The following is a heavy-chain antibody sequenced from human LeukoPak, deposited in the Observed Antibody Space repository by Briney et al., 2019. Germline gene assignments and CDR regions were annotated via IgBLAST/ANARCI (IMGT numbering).Heavy chain of an antibody. CDR2: ISYDGSNK. D-gene: IGHD3-3*01. Sequence: GGSLRLSCAASGFTFSSYGMSWVRQAPGKGLEWVAVISYDGSNKYYADSVKGRFTISRDNSKNTLYLQMNSLRAEDTAVYYCAKGGRRYYDFWSGLTYYMDVWGKGTTVTVSS. CDR1: GFTFSSYG. CDR3: AKGGRRYYDFWSGLTYYMDV. J-gene: IGHJ6*03. V-gene: IGHV3-30*18.